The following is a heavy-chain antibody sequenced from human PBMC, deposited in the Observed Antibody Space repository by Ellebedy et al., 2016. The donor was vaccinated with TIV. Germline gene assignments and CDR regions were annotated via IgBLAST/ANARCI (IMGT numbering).Heavy chain of an antibody. CDR3: ARDPHADGGSLDY. J-gene: IGHJ4*02. Sequence: ASVKVSCXASGYTFTSYYMHWVRQAPGQGLEWMGWISAYNGNTNYAQKLQGRVTMTTDTSTSTAYMELSRLRSDDTAVYYCARDPHADGGSLDYWGQGTLVTVSS. V-gene: IGHV1-18*04. CDR1: GYTFTSYY. CDR2: ISAYNGNT. D-gene: IGHD2-15*01.